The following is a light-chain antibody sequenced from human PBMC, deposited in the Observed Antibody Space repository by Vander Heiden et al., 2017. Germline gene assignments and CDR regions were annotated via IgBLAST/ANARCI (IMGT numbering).Light chain of an antibody. Sequence: QSVLTQPPSVSGAPGPRVTISCTGSSSHIGAGYDVHWYQQLPGAAPTLLIDGNIDRPSGVPDRFSCSKSGTSASLAITGLQAEDEADYYCQSYDSSLSGVVFGGGTKLTVL. V-gene: IGLV1-40*01. J-gene: IGLJ2*01. CDR1: SSHIGAGYD. CDR2: GNI. CDR3: QSYDSSLSGVV.